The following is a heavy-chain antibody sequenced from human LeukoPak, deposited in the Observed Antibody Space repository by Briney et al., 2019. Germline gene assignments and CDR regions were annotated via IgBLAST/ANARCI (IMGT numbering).Heavy chain of an antibody. Sequence: ASVKVSCKASGYTFTSYSIHWVRLAPGQGLEWMGIINPSGGSTSYAQKFQGRVTMVRDTSTSTVYMDLSSLRSEDTAVYYCAREGVAGFYYFDYWGQGTLVTVSS. D-gene: IGHD6-19*01. CDR1: GYTFTSYS. V-gene: IGHV1-46*01. CDR3: AREGVAGFYYFDY. CDR2: INPSGGST. J-gene: IGHJ4*02.